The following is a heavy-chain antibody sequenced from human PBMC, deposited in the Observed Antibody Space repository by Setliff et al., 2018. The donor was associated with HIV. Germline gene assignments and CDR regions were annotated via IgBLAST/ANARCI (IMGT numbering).Heavy chain of an antibody. D-gene: IGHD3-22*01. V-gene: IGHV1-18*01. Sequence: ASVKVSCKASGYTFKTYGISWVRQAPGQGLEWMVWISPYNGDTRYAQKFQGRVTLTTDTTTNTAYMEVRTLRSDDTAVYYCARGISRDSSGYYRDEYFQHWGQGTLVTVSS. CDR1: GYTFKTYG. J-gene: IGHJ1*01. CDR2: ISPYNGDT. CDR3: ARGISRDSSGYYRDEYFQH.